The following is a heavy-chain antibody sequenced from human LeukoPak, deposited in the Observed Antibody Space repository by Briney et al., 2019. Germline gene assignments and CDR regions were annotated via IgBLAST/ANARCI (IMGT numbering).Heavy chain of an antibody. V-gene: IGHV4-4*07. D-gene: IGHD3-22*01. Sequence: ASETLSLTCTVSGYSISSFYWSWIRQPAGKGLEWIGRIYTSGSTKYNPSLKSRVTMSVDTSKNQFSLKLTSVTAADTAVYYCAREAEKFVGYASSGYYPRNYWYFDLWGRGTLVIVSS. CDR2: IYTSGST. CDR3: AREAEKFVGYASSGYYPRNYWYFDL. J-gene: IGHJ2*01. CDR1: GYSISSFY.